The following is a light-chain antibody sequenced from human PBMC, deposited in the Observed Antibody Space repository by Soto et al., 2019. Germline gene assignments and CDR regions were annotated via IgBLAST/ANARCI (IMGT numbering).Light chain of an antibody. Sequence: DIPMTQSPSSLSASVGDRVTITCRASQSIISYLNWYHQKPGKAPKLLIYDASSLQSGVPSRFSGSGSGTDFTLTISSLQPEDSATYYCQQSYSTPLTFGGGTKVEIK. CDR1: QSIISY. CDR2: DAS. J-gene: IGKJ4*02. CDR3: QQSYSTPLT. V-gene: IGKV1-39*01.